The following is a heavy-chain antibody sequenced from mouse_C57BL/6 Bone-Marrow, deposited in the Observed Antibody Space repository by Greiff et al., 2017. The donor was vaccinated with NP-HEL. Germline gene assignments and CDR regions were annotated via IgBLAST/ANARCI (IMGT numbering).Heavy chain of an antibody. CDR2: ISGGGGNT. D-gene: IGHD2-3*01. Sequence: EVKVEESGGGLVKPGGSLKLSCAASGFTFSSYTMSWVRQTPEKRLEWVATISGGGGNTYYPDSVKGRFTISRDNAKNTLYLQMSRLRSEDTALYYCARRRIYDGYYERYFDVWGTGTTVTVSS. V-gene: IGHV5-9*01. CDR1: GFTFSSYT. J-gene: IGHJ1*03. CDR3: ARRRIYDGYYERYFDV.